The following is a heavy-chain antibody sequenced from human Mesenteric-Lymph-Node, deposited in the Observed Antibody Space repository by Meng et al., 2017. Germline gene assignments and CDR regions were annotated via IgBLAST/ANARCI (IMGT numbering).Heavy chain of an antibody. V-gene: IGHV4-28*01. D-gene: IGHD5-24*01. J-gene: IGHJ4*02. CDR3: ARKRDGYNPFDD. Sequence: QVQLQGSGPGLVKPSDTLSLTCPGSGYSISSSNWWVWIRQPPGKGLEWIGYIYYSGSTDYNPSLKSRVTMSVDTSKNQFSLKLSSVTAVDTAVYYCARKRDGYNPFDDWGQGTLVTVSS. CDR1: GYSISSSNW. CDR2: IYYSGST.